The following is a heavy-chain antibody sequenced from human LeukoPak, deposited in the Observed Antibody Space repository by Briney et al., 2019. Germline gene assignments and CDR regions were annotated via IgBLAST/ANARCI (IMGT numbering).Heavy chain of an antibody. CDR3: AREASGSTLEGVVYYYYYMDV. J-gene: IGHJ6*03. V-gene: IGHV1-46*01. CDR1: GYTFTGYY. D-gene: IGHD1-26*01. Sequence: GASVKVSCKASGYTFTGYYMHWVRQAPGQGLEWMGIINPSGGSTSYAQKFQGRVTMTRDMSTSTVYMELSSLRSEDTAVYYCAREASGSTLEGVVYYYYYMDVWGKGTTVTVSS. CDR2: INPSGGST.